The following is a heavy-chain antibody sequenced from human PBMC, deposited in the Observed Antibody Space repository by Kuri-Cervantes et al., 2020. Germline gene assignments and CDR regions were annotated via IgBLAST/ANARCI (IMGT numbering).Heavy chain of an antibody. CDR3: AHGYSSSWYKAFDT. D-gene: IGHD6-13*01. CDR1: GFSLSTSGVG. CDR2: IYWNDDK. V-gene: IGHV2-5*01. Sequence: SGPTLVKPTQTLTLACTFSGFSLSTSGVGVGWIRQPPGKALEWLALIYWNDDKRYSPSLKSRLTITKDTSKNQVVLTMTNMDPVDTATYYCAHGYSSSWYKAFDTWGQGTMVTVSS. J-gene: IGHJ3*02.